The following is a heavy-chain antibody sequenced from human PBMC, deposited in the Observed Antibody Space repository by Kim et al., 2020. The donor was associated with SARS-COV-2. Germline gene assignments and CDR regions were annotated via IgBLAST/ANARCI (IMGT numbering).Heavy chain of an antibody. CDR1: GGSISSSSYY. Sequence: SETLSLTCTVSGGSISSSSYYWGWIRQPPGKGLDWIGCIYYSGSTYYNPSLKSRVTIYVDTSKNQFSLKLTSVTAADTAVYYCASHSGSTITIFGVVIRRPFDYWGQGNLVTVSS. CDR3: ASHSGSTITIFGVVIRRPFDY. V-gene: IGHV4-39*01. CDR2: IYYSGST. D-gene: IGHD3-3*01. J-gene: IGHJ4*02.